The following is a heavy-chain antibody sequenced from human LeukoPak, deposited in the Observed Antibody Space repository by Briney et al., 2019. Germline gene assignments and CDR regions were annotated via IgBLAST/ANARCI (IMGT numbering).Heavy chain of an antibody. CDR2: IKHDESEK. CDR3: ASTQTSDY. Sequence: GGSLRLSCVASGFSFSSYWMSWVRQAPGKGLEWVANIKHDESEKYYVDSVKGRFTISRDNAKNLLYLQMNSLRAEDTAVYYCASTQTSDYWGQGTLVTVSS. J-gene: IGHJ4*02. V-gene: IGHV3-7*01. CDR1: GFSFSSYW.